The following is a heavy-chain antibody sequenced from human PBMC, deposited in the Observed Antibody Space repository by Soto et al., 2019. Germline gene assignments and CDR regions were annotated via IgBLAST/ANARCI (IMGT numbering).Heavy chain of an antibody. CDR2: ISSSGTTI. V-gene: IGHV3-11*01. Sequence: GGSLRLSCAASGFTFSDYYMTWIRQAPGKGLEWLSYISSSGTTIYYAGSVKGRFTVSRDNAKNSLYLQMNSLRVEETAVYYCARIKNYFDYWGQGTLVTVSS. CDR3: ARIKNYFDY. J-gene: IGHJ4*02. CDR1: GFTFSDYY.